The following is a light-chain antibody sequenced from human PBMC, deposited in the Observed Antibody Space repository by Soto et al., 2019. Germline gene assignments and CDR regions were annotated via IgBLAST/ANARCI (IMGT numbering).Light chain of an antibody. CDR2: AAS. J-gene: IGKJ3*01. CDR1: QSISSY. Sequence: DIQMTQSPSSLSASVGDRVTITCRASQSISSYLNWYQQKPAKAPKLLIYAASSLQSGVPSRFSGSGSGTDFTLTISSLQPEDFATYYCQQSYSTPRAFGPGTKVDSK. CDR3: QQSYSTPRA. V-gene: IGKV1-39*01.